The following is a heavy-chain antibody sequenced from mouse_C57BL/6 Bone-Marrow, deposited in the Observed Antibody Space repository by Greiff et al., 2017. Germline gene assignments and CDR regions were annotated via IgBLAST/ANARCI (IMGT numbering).Heavy chain of an antibody. CDR3: AGNFYWYFDV. V-gene: IGHV5-9*01. J-gene: IGHJ1*03. CDR2: ISGGGGNT. Sequence: VQLKESGGGLVKPGGSLKLSCAASGFTFSSYTMSWVRQTPEKRLEWVATISGGGGNTYYPDSVKGRFTISRDNAKNTLYLQMSSLRSEDTALYYCAGNFYWYFDVWGTGTTVTVSS. CDR1: GFTFSSYT.